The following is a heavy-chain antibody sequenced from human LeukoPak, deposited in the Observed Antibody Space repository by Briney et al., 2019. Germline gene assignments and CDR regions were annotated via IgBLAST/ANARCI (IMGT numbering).Heavy chain of an antibody. V-gene: IGHV4-59*01. CDR3: TRLLRSRYFDY. D-gene: IGHD3-16*01. Sequence: NPSETLSLTCTISDDSISRYYWNWIRQPPGEGLEWIGYIHYSGSTNYNPSLKSRVTMSVDTSKNQFSLNLNSVTAADTAMYFCTRLLRSRYFDYWGQGTLVTVSS. CDR1: DDSISRYY. CDR2: IHYSGST. J-gene: IGHJ4*02.